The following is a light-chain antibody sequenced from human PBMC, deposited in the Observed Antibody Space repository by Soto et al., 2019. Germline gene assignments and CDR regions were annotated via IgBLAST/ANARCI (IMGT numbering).Light chain of an antibody. Sequence: EIVMTQSPATLSVSPGERATLSCRASQSVSGNLAWYQQKPGQAPRLLIYGASTRATGIPARFSGSGSGTEFAHTITSLQSEDFSVYYCQQYNNWPPVTFGVGNKVEIK. V-gene: IGKV3-15*01. CDR3: QQYNNWPPVT. J-gene: IGKJ4*01. CDR1: QSVSGN. CDR2: GAS.